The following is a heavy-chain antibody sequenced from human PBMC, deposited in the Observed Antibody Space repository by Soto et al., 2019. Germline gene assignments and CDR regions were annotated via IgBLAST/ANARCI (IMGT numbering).Heavy chain of an antibody. Sequence: QVQLVESGGGVVQPGRSLRLSCVGSGFPFWHYGMHWVRQAPGKGLEWVAVIWSDGKKESYADFVKGRFASSRDNFKDTLYLQMNSRRAEDTAVYYCARDRDGGWFHMDVWGQGTTVTVSS. D-gene: IGHD6-19*01. CDR3: ARDRDGGWFHMDV. V-gene: IGHV3-33*01. CDR2: IWSDGKKE. CDR1: GFPFWHYG. J-gene: IGHJ6*02.